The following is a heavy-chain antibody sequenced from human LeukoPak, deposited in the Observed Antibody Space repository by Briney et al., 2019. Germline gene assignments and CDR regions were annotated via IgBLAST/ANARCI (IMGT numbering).Heavy chain of an antibody. CDR2: IYYSGST. CDR3: ARVRGYYDSSGYDY. CDR1: GASISSYY. V-gene: IGHV4-59*01. Sequence: SETLSLTCTVSGASISSYYWSWIRQPPGKGLEWIGYIYYSGSTNYNPALKSRVTISEDTSKNQISLKLSSVTAADTAVYYCARVRGYYDSSGYDYWGQGSLVTVSS. D-gene: IGHD3-22*01. J-gene: IGHJ4*02.